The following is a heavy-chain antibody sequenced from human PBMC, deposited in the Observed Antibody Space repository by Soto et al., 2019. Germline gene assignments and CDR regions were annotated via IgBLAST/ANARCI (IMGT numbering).Heavy chain of an antibody. CDR2: IRSKAYGGTT. J-gene: IGHJ6*02. Sequence: GGSLRLSCTASGFTFGDYAMSWVRQAPGKGLEWVGFIRSKAYGGTTEYAASVKGRFTISRDDSKSIAYLQMNSLKTEDTAMYYCTRDSSVVLGFGGSEDYGMDGWGQGTTVTVSS. CDR3: TRDSSVVLGFGGSEDYGMDG. V-gene: IGHV3-49*04. D-gene: IGHD3-10*01. CDR1: GFTFGDYA.